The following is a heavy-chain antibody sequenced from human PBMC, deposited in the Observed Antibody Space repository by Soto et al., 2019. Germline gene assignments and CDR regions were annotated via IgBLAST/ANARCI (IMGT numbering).Heavy chain of an antibody. J-gene: IGHJ6*02. CDR2: INHSGST. D-gene: IGHD3-9*01. CDR1: GGSFSGYY. Sequence: PSETLSLTCAAYGGSFSGYYWSWIRQPPGKGLEWIGEINHSGSTNYNPSLKSRVTISVDTSKNQFSLKLSSVTAADTAVYYCARNHVLRYFDWLQGSYYYYGMDVWGQGTTVTVSS. V-gene: IGHV4-34*01. CDR3: ARNHVLRYFDWLQGSYYYYGMDV.